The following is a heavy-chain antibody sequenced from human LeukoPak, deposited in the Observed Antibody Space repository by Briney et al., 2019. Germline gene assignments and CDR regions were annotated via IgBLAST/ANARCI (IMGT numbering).Heavy chain of an antibody. Sequence: GGSLRLSCAASGFTFSSYGMHWVRQAPGKGLEWVAVISYDGSNKYYADSVKGRFTISRDNSKNTLYLQMNSLRAEDTAVYYCAKGPAPRLGEFSYHALVDYWGQGTLVTVSS. J-gene: IGHJ4*02. CDR3: AKGPAPRLGEFSYHALVDY. CDR1: GFTFSSYG. D-gene: IGHD3-16*02. V-gene: IGHV3-30*18. CDR2: ISYDGSNK.